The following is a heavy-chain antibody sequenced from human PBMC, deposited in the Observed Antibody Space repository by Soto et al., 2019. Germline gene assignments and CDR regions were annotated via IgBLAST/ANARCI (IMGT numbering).Heavy chain of an antibody. D-gene: IGHD5-18*01. CDR2: SHQSGNT. Sequence: QVQLQESGPGLVKPSGTLSLTCAVSGVSISSHDWWTWVRQPPGKGLEWIGESHQSGNTHYNSSLASRVTISLDQSKTPFSLSLSSVTVAATAVYYCATRDTGRFYWGQGTLVTVSS. CDR1: GVSISSHDW. CDR3: ATRDTGRFY. V-gene: IGHV4-4*02. J-gene: IGHJ4*02.